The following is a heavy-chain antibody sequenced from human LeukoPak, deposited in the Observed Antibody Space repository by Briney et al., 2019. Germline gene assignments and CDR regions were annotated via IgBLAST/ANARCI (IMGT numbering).Heavy chain of an antibody. CDR2: IRYDGSNK. Sequence: GGSLRLSCAASGFTFSSYGMHWVRQAPGKGLEWVAFIRYDGSNKYYADSVKGRFTISRDNSKNTLYLQMNSLRAEDTAVYYCAKMGSGSFSGDAFDIWGQGTMVTVSS. V-gene: IGHV3-30*02. D-gene: IGHD1-26*01. CDR3: AKMGSGSFSGDAFDI. J-gene: IGHJ3*02. CDR1: GFTFSSYG.